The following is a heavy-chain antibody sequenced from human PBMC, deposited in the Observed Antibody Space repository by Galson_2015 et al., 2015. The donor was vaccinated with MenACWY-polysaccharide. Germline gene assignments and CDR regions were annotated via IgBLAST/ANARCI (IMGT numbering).Heavy chain of an antibody. Sequence: SLRLSCAAFGFTFRSYVMTWVRQAPGKRLEWVSTIKNTDGSTYYADSVKGRFTISRDNSKNLLYLQMNSLRVEDTAIYYCAKRLVIPGVVGWGYAMDAWGQGTTVTVS. V-gene: IGHV3-23*01. J-gene: IGHJ6*02. CDR2: IKNTDGST. CDR3: AKRLVIPGVVGWGYAMDA. D-gene: IGHD6-19*01. CDR1: GFTFRSYV.